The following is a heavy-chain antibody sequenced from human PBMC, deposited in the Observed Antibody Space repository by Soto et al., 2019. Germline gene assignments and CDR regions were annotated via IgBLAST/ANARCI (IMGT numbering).Heavy chain of an antibody. CDR2: ISSSGSTI. CDR3: ARGIHEAYCGGDCSHPSDWYSDL. Sequence: QVQLVESGGGLVKPGGSLRLSCAASGFTFSDYYMSWIRQAPGKGLEWVSYISSSGSTIYYADSVKGRFTISRDNAKNSXXLXMXXLRAEDTAVYYCARGIHEAYCGGDCSHPSDWYSDLWGRGTLVTVSS. D-gene: IGHD2-21*02. CDR1: GFTFSDYY. V-gene: IGHV3-11*01. J-gene: IGHJ2*01.